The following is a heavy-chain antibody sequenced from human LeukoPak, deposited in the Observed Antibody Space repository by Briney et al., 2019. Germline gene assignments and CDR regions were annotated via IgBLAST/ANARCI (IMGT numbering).Heavy chain of an antibody. D-gene: IGHD5-24*01. V-gene: IGHV4-59*01. J-gene: IGHJ6*02. CDR1: GGSISGYY. CDR2: IYYSGST. Sequence: SETLSLTCTVSGGSISGYYWSWIRQPPGKGLEWIGYIYYSGSTNYNPSLKSRVTISVDTSKNQFSLKLSSVTAADTAVYYCARDSSWLQGGLGEYGMDVWGQGTTVTVSS. CDR3: ARDSSWLQGGLGEYGMDV.